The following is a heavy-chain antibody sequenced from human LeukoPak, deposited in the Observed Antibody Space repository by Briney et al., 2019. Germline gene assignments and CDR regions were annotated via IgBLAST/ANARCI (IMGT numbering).Heavy chain of an antibody. CDR3: AGNGHRSVWTMIVVL. CDR1: GFTFSTYS. D-gene: IGHD3-22*01. J-gene: IGHJ4*02. CDR2: ISSSGSTI. Sequence: AGGSLRLSCAASGFTFSTYSMNWARQAPGKGLEWVSYISSSGSTIYYADSVKGRFTISRDNAKNSLYLQMNSLRVEDTAVYYCAGNGHRSVWTMIVVLWGQGTLVTVSS. V-gene: IGHV3-48*04.